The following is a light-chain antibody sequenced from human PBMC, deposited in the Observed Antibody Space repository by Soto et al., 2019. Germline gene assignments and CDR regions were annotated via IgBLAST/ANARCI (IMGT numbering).Light chain of an antibody. V-gene: IGKV3-20*01. Sequence: EIVLTQSPGTLSLSPGERATLACRASQSVRNSYLAWYQQKPGQAPRLLIYGASTRATGIPDRFSGSGSGTDFTLTISRLEPEDFAVYYCQQYGSSPRFTFDPGTKVDIK. J-gene: IGKJ3*01. CDR3: QQYGSSPRFT. CDR1: QSVRNSY. CDR2: GAS.